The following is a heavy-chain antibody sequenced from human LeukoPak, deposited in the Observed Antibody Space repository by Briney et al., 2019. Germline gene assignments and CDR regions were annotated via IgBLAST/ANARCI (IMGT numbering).Heavy chain of an antibody. Sequence: SETLSLTCTVSGGSISSSSYYLGWIRQPPGKGLEWIGSIYYSGSTYYNPSLKSRVTISVDTSKNQFSLKLSSVTAADTAVYYCARYGQTAMVDYWGQGTLVTVSS. V-gene: IGHV4-39*01. J-gene: IGHJ4*02. CDR3: ARYGQTAMVDY. CDR1: GGSISSSSYY. CDR2: IYYSGST. D-gene: IGHD5-18*01.